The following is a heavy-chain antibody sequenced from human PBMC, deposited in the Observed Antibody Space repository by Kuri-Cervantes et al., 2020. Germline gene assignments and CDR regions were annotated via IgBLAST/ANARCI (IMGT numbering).Heavy chain of an antibody. D-gene: IGHD4-17*01. Sequence: GSLRLSCAVYGGSFSGYYWSWVRQPPGKRLEWIGYIDDSGRTFFNPSFQSRVTISVDTSKNHFSLKLSSVTAADTAVYYCARGVPYGDYADYWGQGTLVTVSS. V-gene: IGHV4-59*01. J-gene: IGHJ4*02. CDR1: GGSFSGYY. CDR3: ARGVPYGDYADY. CDR2: IDDSGRT.